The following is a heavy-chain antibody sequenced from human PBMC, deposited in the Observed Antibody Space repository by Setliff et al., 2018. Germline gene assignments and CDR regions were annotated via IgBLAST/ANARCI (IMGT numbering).Heavy chain of an antibody. CDR1: GGSISSGDYH. D-gene: IGHD2-21*01. CDR2: IYYSGST. Sequence: SETLSLTCTVSGGSISSGDYHWSWIRQPPGKGLEWIGYIYYSGSTYYNPSLKSRVTISVDTSKNQFSLKLSSVTAADTAVYYCARGGEGALGIPYYGMDVWGQGTTVTV. CDR3: ARGGEGALGIPYYGMDV. V-gene: IGHV4-30-4*08. J-gene: IGHJ6*02.